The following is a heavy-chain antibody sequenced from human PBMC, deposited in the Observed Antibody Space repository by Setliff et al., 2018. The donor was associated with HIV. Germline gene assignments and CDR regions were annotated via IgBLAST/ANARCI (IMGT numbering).Heavy chain of an antibody. D-gene: IGHD1-20*01. V-gene: IGHV1-69*13. CDR2: IIPIFGTT. Sequence: SVKVSCKASGGSFRSFAITWVRQAPGQRLEWMGTIIPIFGTTNSAQKFQGRVTFTADESTSTAYMDLSSLRSEDTAVYHCARGGNWTPLDYWGQGTLVTVSS. CDR3: ARGGNWTPLDY. J-gene: IGHJ4*02. CDR1: GGSFRSFA.